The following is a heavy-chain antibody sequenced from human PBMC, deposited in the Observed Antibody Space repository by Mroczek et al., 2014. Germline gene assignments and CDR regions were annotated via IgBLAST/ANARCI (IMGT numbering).Heavy chain of an antibody. J-gene: IGHJ4*02. Sequence: QVQLQESGPRTGEAFTDPVPHLHCLWWLQQQCGYYWSWIRQHPGKGLEWIGYIYYSGSTYYNPSLKSRVTISVDTSKNQFSLKLSSVTAADTAVYYCARGDLTTVTTDYWGQGTLVTVSS. CDR1: WLQQQCGYY. CDR2: IYYSGST. V-gene: IGHV4-31*03. CDR3: ARGDLTTVTTDY. D-gene: IGHD4-17*01.